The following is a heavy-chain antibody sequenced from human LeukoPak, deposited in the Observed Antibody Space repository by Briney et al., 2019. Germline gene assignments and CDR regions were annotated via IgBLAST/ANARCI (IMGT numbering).Heavy chain of an antibody. J-gene: IGHJ3*02. CDR2: IRYDGSNK. CDR1: GFTFSSYG. V-gene: IGHV3-30*02. CDR3: AKDLAYSYGPHDAFDI. Sequence: GGSLRLSCAASGFTFSSYGMHWVRQAPGKGLEWVAFIRYDGSNKYYADSVKGRFTISRDNSENTLYLQVNSLRAEDTAVYYCAKDLAYSYGPHDAFDIWGQGTMVTVSS. D-gene: IGHD5-18*01.